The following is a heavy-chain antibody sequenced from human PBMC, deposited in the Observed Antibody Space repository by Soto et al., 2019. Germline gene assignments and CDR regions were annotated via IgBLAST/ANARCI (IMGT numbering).Heavy chain of an antibody. J-gene: IGHJ4*02. D-gene: IGHD2-8*01. Sequence: EVQLVESGGGFVQPGGSLRLSCAASGFTFSSYSMNWVRQAPGKGLEWVSYITSNSNTIYYADSVKGRFTISRDNAKNSLYLQMNSLRDEDTAVYDCVRVLGSMDYWGQGTLVTVSS. CDR3: VRVLGSMDY. CDR1: GFTFSSYS. CDR2: ITSNSNTI. V-gene: IGHV3-48*02.